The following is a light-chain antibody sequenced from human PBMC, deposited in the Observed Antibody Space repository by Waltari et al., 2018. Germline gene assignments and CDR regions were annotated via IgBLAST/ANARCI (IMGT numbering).Light chain of an antibody. Sequence: DIQMTQSPSTLSASVGDSVTITCRASHTIIRWLAWYPQKPGKAPYLLIYKASALQSGVPSRFSGSGSGSEFTLTISRLQPDDSAIYYCQQYNTYPRTFGQGTKVEIK. CDR2: KAS. CDR3: QQYNTYPRT. CDR1: HTIIRW. V-gene: IGKV1-5*03. J-gene: IGKJ1*01.